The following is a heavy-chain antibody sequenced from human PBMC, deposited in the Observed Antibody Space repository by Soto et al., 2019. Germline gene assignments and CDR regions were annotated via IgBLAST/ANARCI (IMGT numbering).Heavy chain of an antibody. CDR2: ISAYNGNT. V-gene: IGHV1-18*01. Sequence: ASVKGCCKASGYTFTSYGISWVRQAPGQGLEWMGWISAYNGNTNYAQKLQGRVTMTTDTSTSTAYMELRSLRSDDTAVYYCARGSYSSSWYVPDYWGQGTLVTVSS. J-gene: IGHJ4*02. D-gene: IGHD6-13*01. CDR1: GYTFTSYG. CDR3: ARGSYSSSWYVPDY.